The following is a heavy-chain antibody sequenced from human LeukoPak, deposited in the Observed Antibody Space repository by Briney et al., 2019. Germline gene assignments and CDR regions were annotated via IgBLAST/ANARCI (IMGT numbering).Heavy chain of an antibody. CDR1: GFSFRSYW. J-gene: IGHJ3*02. CDR2: IKQDGSEK. Sequence: PGGSLRLSCAASGFSFRSYWMSWVRQAPGKGLEWEANIKQDGSEKYYVDSVKGRFTISRDNAKNSLYLQMNSLRAEDTAVYYCAREDEGAFDIWGQGTMVTVSS. V-gene: IGHV3-7*01. CDR3: AREDEGAFDI.